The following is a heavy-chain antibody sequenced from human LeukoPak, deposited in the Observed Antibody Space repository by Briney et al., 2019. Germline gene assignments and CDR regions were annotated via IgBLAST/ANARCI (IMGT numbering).Heavy chain of an antibody. V-gene: IGHV4-34*01. Sequence: SETLSLTCAVYGGSFSGYYWSWIRQPPGKGLEWIGEINHSGSTNYNPSLKSRVTISVDTSKNQFSLKLSSVTAADTAVYYCARGEIYYDSSGYYPADAFDIWGQGTMVTVSS. CDR3: ARGEIYYDSSGYYPADAFDI. D-gene: IGHD3-22*01. CDR2: INHSGST. CDR1: GGSFSGYY. J-gene: IGHJ3*02.